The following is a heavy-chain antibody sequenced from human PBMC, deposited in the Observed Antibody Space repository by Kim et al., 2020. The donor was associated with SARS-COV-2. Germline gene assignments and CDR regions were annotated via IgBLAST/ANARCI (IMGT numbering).Heavy chain of an antibody. CDR3: ALTMTTVTTRHAYYYYGMDV. D-gene: IGHD4-17*01. CDR1: GFTFSSYS. Sequence: GGSLRLSCAASGFTFSSYSMNWVRQAPGKGLEWVSYISSSSSTIYYADSVKGRFTISRDNAKNSLYLQMNSLRDEDTAVYYCALTMTTVTTRHAYYYYGMDVWGQGTTVTVSS. V-gene: IGHV3-48*02. J-gene: IGHJ6*02. CDR2: ISSSSSTI.